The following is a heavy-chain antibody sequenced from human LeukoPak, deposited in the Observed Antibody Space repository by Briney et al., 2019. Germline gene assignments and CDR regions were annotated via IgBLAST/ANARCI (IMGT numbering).Heavy chain of an antibody. Sequence: SETLSLTCAVYGGSFSGYYWSWIRQPPGKGLEWIGEINHSGSTNYNPSLKSRVTISVDTSKNQFSLKLSSVTAADTAVYYCARGPYCGSTSCALFDYWGQGTLVTVSS. D-gene: IGHD2-2*01. V-gene: IGHV4-34*01. CDR1: GGSFSGYY. CDR2: INHSGST. J-gene: IGHJ4*02. CDR3: ARGPYCGSTSCALFDY.